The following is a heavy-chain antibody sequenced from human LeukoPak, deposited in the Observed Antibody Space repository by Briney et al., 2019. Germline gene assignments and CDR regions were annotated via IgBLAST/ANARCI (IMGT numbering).Heavy chain of an antibody. CDR1: GYTFTGYY. V-gene: IGHV1-2*06. CDR3: ARARNPWRPEYWFDP. J-gene: IGHJ5*02. D-gene: IGHD1-14*01. CDR2: INPNSGGT. Sequence: ASVKVSCKASGYTFTGYYMHWVRQAPGQGLEWMGRINPNSGGTNYAQKFQGRVTTTRDTSISTAYMELSRLRSDDTAVYYCARARNPWRPEYWFDPWGQGTLVTVSS.